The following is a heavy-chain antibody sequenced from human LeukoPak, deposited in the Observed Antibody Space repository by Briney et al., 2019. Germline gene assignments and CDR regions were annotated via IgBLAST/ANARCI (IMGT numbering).Heavy chain of an antibody. CDR1: GFTFSSYW. D-gene: IGHD3-10*01. V-gene: IGHV3-74*01. J-gene: IGHJ4*02. CDR2: INSDGSIT. Sequence: GGSLRLSCAASGFTFSSYWMHWVRQAPGKGLLWDSRINSDGSITSYADSVKGRFTISRDNAKNTLYLQVNSLRDEDTAVFFCARGHYGPDYWGQGTVVTVSS. CDR3: ARGHYGPDY.